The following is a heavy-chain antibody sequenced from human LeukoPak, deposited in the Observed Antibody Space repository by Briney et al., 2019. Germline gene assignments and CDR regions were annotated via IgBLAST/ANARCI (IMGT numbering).Heavy chain of an antibody. Sequence: GGSLRLSCAASGVTFSSYAMSWVRQAPGKGLEWVSTISGSGVSTYYADSVKGRFTISRDNSKNTLYLQMSSLRAEDTAVYYCAKANYYDSRSTLDYWGQGTLVTVSS. CDR1: GVTFSSYA. V-gene: IGHV3-23*01. J-gene: IGHJ4*02. CDR2: ISGSGVST. D-gene: IGHD3-22*01. CDR3: AKANYYDSRSTLDY.